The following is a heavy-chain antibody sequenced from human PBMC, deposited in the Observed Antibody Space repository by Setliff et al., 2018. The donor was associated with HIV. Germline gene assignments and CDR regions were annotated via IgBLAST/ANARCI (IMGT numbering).Heavy chain of an antibody. V-gene: IGHV4-38-2*02. CDR1: GYSISSGYY. CDR3: TREGSYYDRTGYWPVFDD. Sequence: SETLSLTCVVSGYSISSGYYWGWIRQPPGTGLEWIGSFYHSTTYYNPSLKSRVTMSVDTFANQFSLKLTSVTAADTAVYFCTREGSYYDRTGYWPVFDDWGQGTLVTVSS. CDR2: FYHSTT. J-gene: IGHJ4*02. D-gene: IGHD3-22*01.